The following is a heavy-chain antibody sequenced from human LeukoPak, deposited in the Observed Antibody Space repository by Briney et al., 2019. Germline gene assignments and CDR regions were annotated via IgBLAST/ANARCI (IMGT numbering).Heavy chain of an antibody. Sequence: GGSLRLSCAASGFTFSSFGMHWVRQAPGKGLEWVAFIRYDGSTKHYADSVKGRFTFSRDNSKNTLYLQMNSLRAEDTAVYYCARDLILWFGELEAFDYWGQGTLVTVSS. V-gene: IGHV3-30*02. J-gene: IGHJ4*02. D-gene: IGHD3-10*01. CDR2: IRYDGSTK. CDR3: ARDLILWFGELEAFDY. CDR1: GFTFSSFG.